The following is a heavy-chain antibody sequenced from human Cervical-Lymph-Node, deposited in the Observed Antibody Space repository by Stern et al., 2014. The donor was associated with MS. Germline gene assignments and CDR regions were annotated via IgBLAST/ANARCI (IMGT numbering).Heavy chain of an antibody. V-gene: IGHV1-69*01. CDR2: FIPIFGTA. CDR3: ARDHCFHCNGRSCCAMDV. CDR1: GGTFSNYA. J-gene: IGHJ6*02. D-gene: IGHD2-15*01. Sequence: VQLVESGAEVKKSGSSVKVSCMASGGTFSNYAISWVRQAPGLGLEWMGGFIPIFGTAHYAQKFQGRVTITVDESTSTAYMERSSLRSEDTAVYYCARDHCFHCNGRSCCAMDVWGQGTSVIVSS.